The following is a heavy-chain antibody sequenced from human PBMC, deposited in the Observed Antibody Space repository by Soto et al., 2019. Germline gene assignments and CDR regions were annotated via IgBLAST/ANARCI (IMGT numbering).Heavy chain of an antibody. D-gene: IGHD3-3*01. CDR2: ISGSGGST. V-gene: IGHV3-23*01. J-gene: IGHJ6*02. Sequence: EVQLLESGGGLVQPGGSLRLSCAASGFTFSSYAMSWVRQAPGKGLEWVSAISGSGGSTYYADSVKGRFTISRDNSKNTLYLQMNSLRAEDTAVYYCAKDLYLTPKYDFWSGYLGYYYYGMDVWGQGTTVTVSS. CDR3: AKDLYLTPKYDFWSGYLGYYYYGMDV. CDR1: GFTFSSYA.